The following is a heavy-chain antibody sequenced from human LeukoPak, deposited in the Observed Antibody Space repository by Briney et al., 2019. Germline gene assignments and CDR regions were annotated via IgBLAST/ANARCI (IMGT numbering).Heavy chain of an antibody. CDR1: GGSISSSSYY. CDR3: ARVTGYMIEDYFDY. CDR2: IYYSGST. J-gene: IGHJ4*02. V-gene: IGHV4-39*07. Sequence: SETLSLTCTVSGGSISSSSYYWGWIRQPPGKGLEWIGSIYYSGSTYYNPSLKSRVTISVDTSKNQFSLRLSSATAADTAVYYCARVTGYMIEDYFDYWGQGTLVTVSS. D-gene: IGHD3-22*01.